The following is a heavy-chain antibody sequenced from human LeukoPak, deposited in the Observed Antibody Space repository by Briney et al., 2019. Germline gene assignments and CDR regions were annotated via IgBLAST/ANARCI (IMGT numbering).Heavy chain of an antibody. CDR3: SGRFRD. V-gene: IGHV3-48*03. Sequence: GGSLRLSCVGSGITFSGFELNWVRQAPGKGLDWVSYISDDGSTKTYGDSVEGRFTISRDNAKNTLSLQMNSLRLEDTGVYYCSGRFRDWGRGILVAVSS. CDR1: GITFSGFE. CDR2: ISDDGSTK. J-gene: IGHJ4*02.